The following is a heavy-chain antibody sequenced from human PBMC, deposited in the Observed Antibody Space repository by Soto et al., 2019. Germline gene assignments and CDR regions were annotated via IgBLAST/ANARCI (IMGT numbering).Heavy chain of an antibody. J-gene: IGHJ6*02. V-gene: IGHV3-23*01. CDR1: GFTFSIYA. CDR3: AKPLYDAVVVTYGMDV. Sequence: LRLSCAASGFTFSIYAISWVRQAPGKGLEWLSAISTSGDKTYYADSVEGRFTISRDNSKNTLYLQMNSLRVDDTAVYYCAKPLYDAVVVTYGMDVWGQGTTVTVSS. CDR2: ISTSGDKT. D-gene: IGHD3-22*01.